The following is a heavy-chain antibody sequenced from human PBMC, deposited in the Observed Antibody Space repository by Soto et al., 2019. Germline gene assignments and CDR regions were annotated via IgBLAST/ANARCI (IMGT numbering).Heavy chain of an antibody. J-gene: IGHJ4*02. V-gene: IGHV1-69*06. Sequence: QVQLVQSGAEVQKPGSSVKVSCKASGGTFSSYAISWVRQAPGQGLEWMGGIIPIFGTANYAQKFQGRVTITAEKSTSTAYMELSSLRSEDTAVYYCASGAPDCSGGSCYSLDYFDYWGQGTLVTVSS. CDR1: GGTFSSYA. CDR2: IIPIFGTA. CDR3: ASGAPDCSGGSCYSLDYFDY. D-gene: IGHD2-15*01.